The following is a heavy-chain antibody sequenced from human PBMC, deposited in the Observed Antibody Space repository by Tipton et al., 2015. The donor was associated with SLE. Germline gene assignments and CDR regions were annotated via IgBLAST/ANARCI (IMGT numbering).Heavy chain of an antibody. CDR3: ARLRRDGSWYFDL. V-gene: IGHV1-18*01. Sequence: QLVQSGPEVKKPGSSVKVSCKASGGTFSSYAISWVRQAPGQGLEWMGGISAYNGNTNYAQKLQGRVTMTTDTSTSTAYMELRSLRSDDTAVYYCARLRRDGSWYFDLWGRGTLVTVSS. D-gene: IGHD5-24*01. J-gene: IGHJ2*01. CDR2: ISAYNGNT. CDR1: GGTFSSYA.